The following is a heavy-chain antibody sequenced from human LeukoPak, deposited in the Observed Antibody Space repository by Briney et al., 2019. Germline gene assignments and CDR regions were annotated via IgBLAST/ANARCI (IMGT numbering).Heavy chain of an antibody. CDR1: GYTFRDFG. D-gene: IGHD3-3*01. J-gene: IGHJ4*02. Sequence: ASVKVSCKASGYTFRDFGISWVRQAPGQGLEWMGWITTYNGNTNYIQKLQGRVTMTTDTSTSTAYMELRSLRSDDTAVHYCARGPYYDSWSGAGYWGQGTLVTVSS. CDR2: ITTYNGNT. CDR3: ARGPYYDSWSGAGY. V-gene: IGHV1-18*01.